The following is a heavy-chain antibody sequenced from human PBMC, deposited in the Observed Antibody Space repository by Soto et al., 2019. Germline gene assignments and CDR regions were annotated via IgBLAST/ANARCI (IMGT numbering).Heavy chain of an antibody. CDR1: GFTFSSYS. J-gene: IGHJ4*02. Sequence: GGSLRLSCAASGFTFSSYSMNWVRQAPGKGLEWVSSISSSSSYIYYADSVKGRFTISRDNAKNSLYLQMNSLRAEDTAVYYCARAYSCSGGSCYRGFDYWGQGTLVTVSS. D-gene: IGHD2-15*01. CDR3: ARAYSCSGGSCYRGFDY. V-gene: IGHV3-21*01. CDR2: ISSSSSYI.